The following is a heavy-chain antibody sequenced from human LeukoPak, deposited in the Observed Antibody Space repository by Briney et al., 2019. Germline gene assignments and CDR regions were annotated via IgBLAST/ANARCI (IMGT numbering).Heavy chain of an antibody. J-gene: IGHJ4*02. V-gene: IGHV3-23*01. D-gene: IGHD2-2*01. CDR3: ARKGLPYCGATSCSFDY. Sequence: GGSLRLSCAASGFTLINYAMSWVRQAPGKGLEWVSVINYSGSGTYYADSVKGRFTISRDNSKNTLYLQMNTLRAEDTAVYYCARKGLPYCGATSCSFDYWGQGTLVTVSS. CDR1: GFTLINYA. CDR2: INYSGSGT.